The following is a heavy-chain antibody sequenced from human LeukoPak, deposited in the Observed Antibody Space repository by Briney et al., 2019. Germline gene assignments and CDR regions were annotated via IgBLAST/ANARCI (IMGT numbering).Heavy chain of an antibody. D-gene: IGHD3-16*01. Sequence: SETLSLTCTVSGGSISSYYWSWIRQPPGKGLEWIGYIYYSGSTNYNPSLKSRVTTSVDTSKNQFSLKLSSVTAADTAVYYCARGLRTVYDYAFDVWGQGTMVTVSS. CDR1: GGSISSYY. V-gene: IGHV4-59*08. J-gene: IGHJ3*01. CDR3: ARGLRTVYDYAFDV. CDR2: IYYSGST.